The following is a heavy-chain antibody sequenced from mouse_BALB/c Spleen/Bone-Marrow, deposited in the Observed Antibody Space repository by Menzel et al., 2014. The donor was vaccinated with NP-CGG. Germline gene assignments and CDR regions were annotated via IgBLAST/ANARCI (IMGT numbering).Heavy chain of an antibody. Sequence: QVQLKESGAELVRPGVSVKISCKGSGYTFTDYAMHWVKQSHAKSLEWIGVISTYYGDASYNQKFKGKATMTVDKSSSTDYMELTRLASEDSAIYYCARRGNYDAMDYWGQGTSVTVSS. CDR3: ARRGNYDAMDY. J-gene: IGHJ4*01. CDR1: GYTFTDYA. CDR2: ISTYYGDA. V-gene: IGHV1S137*01. D-gene: IGHD2-1*01.